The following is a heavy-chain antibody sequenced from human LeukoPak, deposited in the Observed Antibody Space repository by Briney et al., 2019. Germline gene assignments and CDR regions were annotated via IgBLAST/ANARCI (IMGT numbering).Heavy chain of an antibody. CDR2: ISSSSSYI. D-gene: IGHD2-2*01. CDR3: ARDLGQLDIVVVPAALRRDYYGMDV. J-gene: IGHJ6*04. CDR1: GFTFSSYN. Sequence: GGSLRLSCAASGFTFSSYNMNWDRQAPGKGLEWVSSISSSSSYIYYADSVKGRFTISRDNAKNSLYLQMNSLRAEDTAVYYCARDLGQLDIVVVPAALRRDYYGMDVWGKGTTVTVSS. V-gene: IGHV3-21*01.